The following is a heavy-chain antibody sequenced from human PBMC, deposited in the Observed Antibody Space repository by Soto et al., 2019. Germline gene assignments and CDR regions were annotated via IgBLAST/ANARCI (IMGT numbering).Heavy chain of an antibody. J-gene: IGHJ5*02. CDR3: ARGYEIVRSSYNWLDP. Sequence: GASVKVSCKASGYTFTSYAMHWVRQAPGQRLEWMGWINAGNGNTKYSQKFQGRVTITRDTSASTAYMELSSLRSEDTAVYYCARGYEIVRSSYNWLDPWGQGTLVTVSS. CDR2: INAGNGNT. V-gene: IGHV1-3*01. CDR1: GYTFTSYA. D-gene: IGHD3-9*01.